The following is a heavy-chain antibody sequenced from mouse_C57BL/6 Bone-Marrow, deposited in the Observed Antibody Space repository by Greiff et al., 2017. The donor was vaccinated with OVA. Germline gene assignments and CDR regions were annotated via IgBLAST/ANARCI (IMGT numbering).Heavy chain of an antibody. J-gene: IGHJ4*01. CDR3: ATFHYEYCYAMDY. Sequence: QVQLQQPGAELVKPGASVKMSCKASGYTFTSYWITWVKQRPGQGLEWIGDIYPGSGSTNYNEKFKSKATLTVDTSSSTAYMQLSSLTSEDSAVYYCATFHYEYCYAMDYWGQGTSVTVSS. CDR2: IYPGSGST. D-gene: IGHD1-1*01. V-gene: IGHV1-55*01. CDR1: GYTFTSYW.